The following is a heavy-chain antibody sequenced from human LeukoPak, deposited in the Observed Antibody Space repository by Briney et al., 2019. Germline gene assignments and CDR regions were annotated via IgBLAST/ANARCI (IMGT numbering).Heavy chain of an antibody. Sequence: SETLSLTCTVSGGSISSSIYYWGWIRQPPGKGLEWIGNIFYSGTTYYNPSLKSRVTISVDTSKNQFSLKMRSVTAADTAVYYCARYDSRGSASTRFDYWGQGILVTISS. D-gene: IGHD3-16*01. CDR2: IFYSGTT. CDR1: GGSISSSIYY. J-gene: IGHJ4*02. V-gene: IGHV4-39*01. CDR3: ARYDSRGSASTRFDY.